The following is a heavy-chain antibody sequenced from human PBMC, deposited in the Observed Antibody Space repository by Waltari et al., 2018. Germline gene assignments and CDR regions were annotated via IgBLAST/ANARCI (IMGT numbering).Heavy chain of an antibody. J-gene: IGHJ4*02. CDR1: GFTFSSYD. CDR2: ISGSGGST. V-gene: IGHV3-23*01. CDR3: AKDGWSGDYSRY. D-gene: IGHD4-17*01. Sequence: EVQLLESGGGLVQPGGSLRLSCAASGFTFSSYDMSWVRQAPGKGLEWGSAISGSGGSTYYADSVKGRFTISRDNSKNTLYLQMNSLRAEDTAVYYCAKDGWSGDYSRYWGQGTLVTVSS.